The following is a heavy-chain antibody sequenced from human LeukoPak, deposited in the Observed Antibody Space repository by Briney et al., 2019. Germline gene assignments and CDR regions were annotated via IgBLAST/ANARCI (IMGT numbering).Heavy chain of an antibody. CDR3: AREVRDILIPDAFDI. CDR1: GFTFSSYS. Sequence: GGSLRLSCAASGFTFSSYSMNWVRQAPGKGLEWVSSISSSSSYIYYADSVKGRFTISRDNAKNSLYLQMNSLRAEDTAVYYCAREVRDILIPDAFDIWGQGTMVTVSS. V-gene: IGHV3-21*01. J-gene: IGHJ3*02. CDR2: ISSSSSYI. D-gene: IGHD3-9*01.